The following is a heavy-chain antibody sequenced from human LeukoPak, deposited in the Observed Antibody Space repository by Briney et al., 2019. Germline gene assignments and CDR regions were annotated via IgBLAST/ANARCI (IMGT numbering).Heavy chain of an antibody. D-gene: IGHD5-24*01. CDR1: GFTFSSYW. CDR2: IKQDGSEK. CDR3: ARDPPRHVQVPCY. J-gene: IGHJ4*02. Sequence: GGSLRLSCATSGFTFSSYWMSWVRQAPGKGLEWVANIKQDGSEKNYVDSVKGRFTISRDNSKNSLYLQMNSLRAEDTAVYYCARDPPRHVQVPCYWGQGTRVTVSS. V-gene: IGHV3-7*03.